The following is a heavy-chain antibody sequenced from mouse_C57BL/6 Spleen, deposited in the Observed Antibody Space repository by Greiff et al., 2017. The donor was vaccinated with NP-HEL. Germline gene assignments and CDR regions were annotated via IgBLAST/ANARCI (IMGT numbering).Heavy chain of an antibody. J-gene: IGHJ2*01. CDR3: ARSANGYYRGLFDY. V-gene: IGHV1-26*01. D-gene: IGHD2-3*01. CDR1: GYTFTDYY. CDR2: INPNNGGT. Sequence: EVQLQQSGPELVKPGASVKISCKASGYTFTDYYMNWVKQSHGKSLEWIGDINPNNGGTSYNQKVKGKATLTVDKSSSTAYMELRSLTSEDSAVYYCARSANGYYRGLFDYWGQGTTLTVSS.